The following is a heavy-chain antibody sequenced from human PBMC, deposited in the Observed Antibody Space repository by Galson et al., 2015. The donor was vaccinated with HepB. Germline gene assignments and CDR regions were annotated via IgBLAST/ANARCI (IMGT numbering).Heavy chain of an antibody. D-gene: IGHD6-13*01. CDR3: ARGHGYVSSSSYYGDV. Sequence: SVKVSCKASGYTFTSFAINWVRQAPGQGLEWMGWISTYNDETNYAQKFQGRVTMTTNASANTAYMKMRGLTSDGTAVYYCARGHGYVSSSSYYGDVWGKGTTVTVSS. J-gene: IGHJ6*03. CDR1: GYTFTSFA. CDR2: ISTYNDET. V-gene: IGHV1-18*01.